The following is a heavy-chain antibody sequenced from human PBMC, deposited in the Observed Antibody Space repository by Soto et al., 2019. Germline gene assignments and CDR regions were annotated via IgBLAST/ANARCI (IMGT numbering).Heavy chain of an antibody. CDR2: ISDGGSYT. CDR3: ARAPGAVNSYDGVDV. Sequence: PGGSLRLSCVASGFIFSDYYMAWIRRTPGKGLEWVSYISDGGSYTNHGDSVRGRVTVSRDNARNSLYLQMKSLRVEDTGVYYCARAPGAVNSYDGVDVWGQGTTVTVSS. J-gene: IGHJ6*02. D-gene: IGHD6-19*01. V-gene: IGHV3-11*06. CDR1: GFIFSDYY.